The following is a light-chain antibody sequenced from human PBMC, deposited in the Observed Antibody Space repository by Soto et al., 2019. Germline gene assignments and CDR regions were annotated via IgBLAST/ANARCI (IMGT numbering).Light chain of an antibody. Sequence: DIQMTQSPSTLPASVGDRVTITCRASQSISNWLACYQQKPGTAPKLLIYHASTLESGVPSRFGGSGSGTEFTLTISSLKPDEFATYYCQQYNSYSFGQGTKVEMK. CDR3: QQYNSYS. CDR1: QSISNW. CDR2: HAS. J-gene: IGKJ1*01. V-gene: IGKV1-5*01.